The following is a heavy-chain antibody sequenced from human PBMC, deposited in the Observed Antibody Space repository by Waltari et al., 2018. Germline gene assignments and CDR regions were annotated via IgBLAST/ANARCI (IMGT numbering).Heavy chain of an antibody. D-gene: IGHD2-15*01. CDR1: GFPFHNCA. CDR3: AKDSCEGRGGGSCYNP. J-gene: IGHJ5*02. V-gene: IGHV3-23*01. CDR2: ITHSASYT. Sequence: VQLLESGGGLVQPGGSLSLSCAASGFPFHNCALPWVRQAPGKGPEWVSSITHSASYTYYRDSVKGRFTISRDNSESTLYLQMNNLRAEDTAIYYCAKDSCEGRGGGSCYNPWGQGTLVTVSS.